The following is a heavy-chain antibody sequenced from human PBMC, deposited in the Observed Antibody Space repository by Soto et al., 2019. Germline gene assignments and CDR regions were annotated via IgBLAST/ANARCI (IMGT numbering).Heavy chain of an antibody. D-gene: IGHD3-10*01. CDR1: GFTFSSYA. CDR2: ISGSGGST. Sequence: GGSLRLSCAASGFTFSSYAMSWVRQAPGKGLEWVSAISGSGGSTYYADSVKGRFTISRDNSKNTLYLQMNSLRAEDTAVYYCAPSRHYGSGSYKYWGQGTLVTVSS. V-gene: IGHV3-23*01. J-gene: IGHJ4*02. CDR3: APSRHYGSGSYKY.